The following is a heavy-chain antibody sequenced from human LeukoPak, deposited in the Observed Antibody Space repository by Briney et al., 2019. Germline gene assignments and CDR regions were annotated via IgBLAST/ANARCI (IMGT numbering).Heavy chain of an antibody. CDR2: IKEDGSEK. V-gene: IGHV3-7*01. CDR3: CTGGSWFIN. D-gene: IGHD2-15*01. CDR1: GFNFGNYW. Sequence: PGGSLRLSCAASGFNFGNYWMSWVRQVPGKGLEWVARIKEDGSEKDYVDSVKGRFTISKDNAKNFLSLEMNSLSAEDTAVYYCCTGGSWFINWGQGTLVTVSS. J-gene: IGHJ4*02.